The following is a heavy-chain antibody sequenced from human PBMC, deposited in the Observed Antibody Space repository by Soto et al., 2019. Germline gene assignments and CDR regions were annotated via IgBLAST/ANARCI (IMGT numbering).Heavy chain of an antibody. Sequence: SETLSLTCTVSGGSISSGGYYWSWIRQHPGKGLEWIGYIYYSGSTYYNPSLKSRVTISVDTSKNQFSLKLSSVTAADTAVYYCARDQGLGIGAFDIWGQGTMVTVSS. CDR1: GGSISSGGYY. D-gene: IGHD7-27*01. V-gene: IGHV4-31*03. CDR3: ARDQGLGIGAFDI. J-gene: IGHJ3*02. CDR2: IYYSGST.